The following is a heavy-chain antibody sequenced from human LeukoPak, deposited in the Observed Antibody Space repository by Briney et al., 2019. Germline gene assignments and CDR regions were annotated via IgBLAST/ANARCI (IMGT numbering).Heavy chain of an antibody. CDR3: ARYCSGGSCYSPSTFDI. Sequence: SETLSLSCTVSGGSISISSYYWGWIRQPPGKGLEWIGSIYYSGSTYCNPSLKSRVTISVDTSKNQFSLKLSSVTAADTAVYYCARYCSGGSCYSPSTFDIWGQGTMVTVSS. CDR1: GGSISISSYY. CDR2: IYYSGST. V-gene: IGHV4-39*07. D-gene: IGHD2-15*01. J-gene: IGHJ3*02.